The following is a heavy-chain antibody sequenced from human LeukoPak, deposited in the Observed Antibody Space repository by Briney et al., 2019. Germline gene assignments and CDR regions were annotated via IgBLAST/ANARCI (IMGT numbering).Heavy chain of an antibody. V-gene: IGHV3-66*01. CDR3: ARSGGSYYVPRTDAFDI. Sequence: GGSLRLSCAASGFTFSDYYMTWIRQAPWKGLEWVSVIYSGGSTYYADSVKGRFTISRDNSKNTLYLQMNSLRAEDTAVYYCARSGGSYYVPRTDAFDIWGQGTMVTVSS. CDR2: IYSGGST. J-gene: IGHJ3*02. CDR1: GFTFSDYY. D-gene: IGHD1-26*01.